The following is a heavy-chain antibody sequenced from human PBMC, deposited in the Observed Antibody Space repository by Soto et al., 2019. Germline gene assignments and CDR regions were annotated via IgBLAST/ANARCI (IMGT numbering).Heavy chain of an antibody. CDR2: IKQYGTEK. D-gene: IGHD2-15*01. Sequence: GLSLRLSCASSGFTLSTYWMSWVRQAPWKGLEWVANIKQYGTEKNYVDSVKGRFTISRNNAKNSLFLQMNNLRAEDTAVYYCVRDHRAKDGLLSYWGQGTVVTVSS. CDR1: GFTLSTYW. V-gene: IGHV3-7*05. J-gene: IGHJ4*02. CDR3: VRDHRAKDGLLSY.